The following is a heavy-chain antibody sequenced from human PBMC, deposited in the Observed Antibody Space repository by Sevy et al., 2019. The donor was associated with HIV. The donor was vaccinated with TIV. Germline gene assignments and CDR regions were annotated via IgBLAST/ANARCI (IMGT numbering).Heavy chain of an antibody. CDR1: GFTFSSYW. V-gene: IGHV3-7*03. D-gene: IGHD2-2*01. CDR2: IKQDGSEK. CDR3: ARDCSTIGGWFDP. J-gene: IGHJ5*02. Sequence: GGSLRLSCAASGFTFSSYWMSWVRQAPGKGLEWVANIKQDGSEKYYVDSVKGRFTISRDNAKNSLYLQMNSLRAEDTAVYHCARDCSTIGGWFDPWGQGTLVTVSS.